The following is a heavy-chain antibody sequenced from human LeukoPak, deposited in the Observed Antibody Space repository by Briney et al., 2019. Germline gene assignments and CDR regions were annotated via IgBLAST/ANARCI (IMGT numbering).Heavy chain of an antibody. J-gene: IGHJ4*02. CDR3: AREGGWLAPFDY. CDR1: GGSFSGYY. Sequence: PSETLSLTCAVYGGSFSGYYWSWIRQPPGKGLEWIGYIYYSGRTNSNPSLKSRVTTSVDTSNNQISLKLSSVTAADTAIYYCAREGGWLAPFDYWGQGTLVTVSS. D-gene: IGHD6-19*01. V-gene: IGHV4-59*01. CDR2: IYYSGRT.